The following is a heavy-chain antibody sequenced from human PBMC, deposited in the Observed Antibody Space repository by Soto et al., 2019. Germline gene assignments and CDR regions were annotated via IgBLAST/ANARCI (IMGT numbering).Heavy chain of an antibody. CDR2: ISGSGGST. CDR3: ANSHDSSGYYFDY. D-gene: IGHD3-22*01. V-gene: IGHV3-23*01. Sequence: GGPLRLSCAASGFTFSSYAMSWVRQAPGKGLEWVSAISGSGGSTYYADSVKGRFTISRDNSKNTLYLQMNSLRAEDTAVYYCANSHDSSGYYFDYWGQGTLVTVSS. CDR1: GFTFSSYA. J-gene: IGHJ4*02.